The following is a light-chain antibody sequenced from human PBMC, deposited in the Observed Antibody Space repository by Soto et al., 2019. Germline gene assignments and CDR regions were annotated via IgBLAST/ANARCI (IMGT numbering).Light chain of an antibody. Sequence: DVRMTQSPSSLSASVGDTITITCRASRTINTYLNWFQQKPGEPPRLLIYGASTLHDGVPSRFSGSGSGADFTLTISGLQPEDFASYHCQQTYSDIHFGGGTKVDIK. V-gene: IGKV1-39*01. CDR2: GAS. J-gene: IGKJ4*01. CDR1: RTINTY. CDR3: QQTYSDIH.